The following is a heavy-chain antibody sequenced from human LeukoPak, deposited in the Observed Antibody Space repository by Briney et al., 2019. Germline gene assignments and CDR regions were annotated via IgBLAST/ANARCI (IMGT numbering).Heavy chain of an antibody. Sequence: PGGSLRLSCAASRFTFSVHWMHWVRQAPGKGLEWVSRINPDESDKAYADSVKGRFTISRDNAKNTLYLQMNSLRAEDTAVYYCAKDYGDHDYWGQGTLVTVSS. CDR3: AKDYGDHDY. CDR1: RFTFSVHW. J-gene: IGHJ4*02. CDR2: INPDESDK. V-gene: IGHV3-74*01. D-gene: IGHD4-17*01.